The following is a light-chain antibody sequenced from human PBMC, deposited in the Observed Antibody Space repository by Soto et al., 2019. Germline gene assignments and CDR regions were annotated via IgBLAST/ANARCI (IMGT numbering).Light chain of an antibody. CDR3: VSFAGGTYV. CDR1: SSDVGAYIF. CDR2: DVN. J-gene: IGLJ1*01. Sequence: QSVLTQPASVSGSPGQSITISCTGTSSDVGAYIFVSWYQQHPGKVPKLIIYDVNKRPSGVPDRFSGSKYGNTAPLTVSGLQAEDEGDYYCVSFAGGTYVFGTGTKVTVL. V-gene: IGLV2-8*01.